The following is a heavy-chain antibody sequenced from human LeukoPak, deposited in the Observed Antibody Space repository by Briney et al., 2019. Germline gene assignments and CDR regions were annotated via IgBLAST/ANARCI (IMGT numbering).Heavy chain of an antibody. CDR3: AREGYSYGPTFDY. Sequence: GGSLRLSCAASGFTVSSNYMSWVRQAPGKGLVWVSHINTDGSSTSYADSVEGRFTISRDNAKNTLYLQMNSLRAEDTAVYYCAREGYSYGPTFDYWGQGTLVTVSS. CDR1: GFTVSSNY. D-gene: IGHD5-18*01. CDR2: INTDGSST. J-gene: IGHJ4*02. V-gene: IGHV3-74*01.